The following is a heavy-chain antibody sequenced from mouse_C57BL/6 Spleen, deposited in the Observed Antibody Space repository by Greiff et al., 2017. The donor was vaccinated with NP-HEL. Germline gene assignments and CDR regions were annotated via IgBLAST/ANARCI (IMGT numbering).Heavy chain of an antibody. Sequence: EVKLMESGGGLVKPGGSLKLSCAASGFTFSDYGMHWVRQAPEKGLEWVAYISSGSSTIYYADTVKGRFTISRDNAKNTLFLQMTSLRSEDTAMYYCARDGYYGAWFAYWGQGTLVTVSA. CDR1: GFTFSDYG. D-gene: IGHD2-3*01. V-gene: IGHV5-17*01. CDR3: ARDGYYGAWFAY. J-gene: IGHJ3*01. CDR2: ISSGSSTI.